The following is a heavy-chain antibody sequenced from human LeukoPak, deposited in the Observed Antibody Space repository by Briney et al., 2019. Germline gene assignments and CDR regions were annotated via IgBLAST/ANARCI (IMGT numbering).Heavy chain of an antibody. CDR3: AKSNGYGLVDI. V-gene: IGHV4-4*02. D-gene: IGHD3-10*01. Sequence: SGTLSLTCAVSGGSISSSNWRSWVRQPPGKGLEWIGEIYHSGSTYYSPSLKSRVTISLDTSRNQFSLKLNSVTAADTAVYYCAKSNGYGLVDIWGQGTMVTVSS. J-gene: IGHJ3*02. CDR2: IYHSGST. CDR1: GGSISSSNW.